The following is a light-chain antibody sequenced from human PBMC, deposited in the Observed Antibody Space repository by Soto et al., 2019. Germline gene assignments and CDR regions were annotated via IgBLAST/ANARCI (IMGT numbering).Light chain of an antibody. CDR2: NAS. J-gene: IGKJ4*01. V-gene: IGKV1-13*02. CDR3: QQFNSSPLT. Sequence: AVQLTQSPSSLPASVGDTVTITCRSSQGISNAVAWYQQKPGKATKLLIYNASSLESGVPARFSGSGSGTDFTLTISSVQPEDVATYYCQQFNSSPLTFGGGTKVEIK. CDR1: QGISNA.